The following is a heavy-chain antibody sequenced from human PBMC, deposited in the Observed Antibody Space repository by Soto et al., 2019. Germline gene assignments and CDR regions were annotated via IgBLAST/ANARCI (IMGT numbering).Heavy chain of an antibody. CDR3: ARDLGVATTFDY. V-gene: IGHV1-3*01. D-gene: IGHD2-15*01. J-gene: IGHJ4*02. CDR2: INAGNGNT. CDR1: GYTFTSYA. Sequence: ASVKVSCKASGYTFTSYAMHWVRRAPGQRLEWMGWINAGNGNTKYSQKFQGRVTITRDTSASTAYMELSSLRSEDTAVYYCARDLGVATTFDYWGQGTLVTVSS.